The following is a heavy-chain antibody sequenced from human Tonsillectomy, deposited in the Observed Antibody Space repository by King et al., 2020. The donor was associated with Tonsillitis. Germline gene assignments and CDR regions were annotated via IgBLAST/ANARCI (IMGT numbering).Heavy chain of an antibody. V-gene: IGHV4-30-4*07. CDR3: AGEQIGDYCGGDCAAFDL. J-gene: IGHJ3*01. CDR2: IYHSGNT. Sequence: VQLQESGPGLVKPSQTLSLTCAVSGGSISSGGYSWNWIRQPPGKRLEWIGYIYHSGNTFYNPSLKSRVTISVDTSKNQFSLKLTSVTAADTAVYYCAGEQIGDYCGGDCAAFDLWGQGTMVTVTS. D-gene: IGHD2-21*02. CDR1: GGSISSGGYS.